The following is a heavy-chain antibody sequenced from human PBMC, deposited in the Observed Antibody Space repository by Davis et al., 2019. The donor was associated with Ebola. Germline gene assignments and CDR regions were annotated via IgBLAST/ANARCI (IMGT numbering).Heavy chain of an antibody. CDR2: INHSGST. J-gene: IGHJ4*02. CDR1: GGSFSGYY. D-gene: IGHD4-17*01. V-gene: IGHV4-34*01. Sequence: MPSETLSLTCAVYGGSFSGYYWSWIRQPPGKGLEWIGEINHSGSTNYNPSLKSRVTMSVDTSNNQFSLKMTSVTAADTAVYYCARGQAVSDYWGQGTLVTVSS. CDR3: ARGQAVSDY.